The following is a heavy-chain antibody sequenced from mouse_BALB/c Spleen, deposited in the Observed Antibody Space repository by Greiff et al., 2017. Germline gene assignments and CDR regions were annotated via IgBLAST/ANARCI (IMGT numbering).Heavy chain of an antibody. V-gene: IGHV5-12-1*01. CDR1: GFAFSSYD. Sequence: EVKLMESGGGLVKPGGSLKLSCAASGFAFSSYDMSWVRQTPEKRLEWVAYISSGGGSTYYPDTVKGRFTISRDNAKNTLYLQMSSLKSEDTAMYYCARHGGFAYWGQGTLVTVSA. CDR3: ARHGGFAY. J-gene: IGHJ3*01. CDR2: ISSGGGST.